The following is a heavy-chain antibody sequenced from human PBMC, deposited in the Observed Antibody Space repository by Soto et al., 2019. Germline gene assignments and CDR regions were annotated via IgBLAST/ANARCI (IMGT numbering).Heavy chain of an antibody. V-gene: IGHV1-2*04. Sequence: GASVKVSCKASGYTFTGYYMHLVRQAPGQRLEGMGWINPNSGGTNYAQKFQGWVTMTRDTSISTAYMELSRLRSDDTAVYYCARDHKNSVFVRGSGEYCDVLDFSGQG. CDR2: INPNSGGT. J-gene: IGHJ5*01. CDR1: GYTFTGYY. CDR3: ARDHKNSVFVRGSGEYCDVLDF. D-gene: IGHD1-26*01.